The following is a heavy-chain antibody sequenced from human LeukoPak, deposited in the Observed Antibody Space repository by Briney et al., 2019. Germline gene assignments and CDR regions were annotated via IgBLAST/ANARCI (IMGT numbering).Heavy chain of an antibody. J-gene: IGHJ4*02. CDR2: INPNSGGT. D-gene: IGHD5-24*01. V-gene: IGHV1-2*02. CDR3: ARVPMASYFDY. Sequence: GASVKVSCKASGYTFTGYYMHWVRQAPGQGLECIGWINPNSGGTNYAQKFQGRVTMTRDTSISTAYMELSRLRSDDTAVYYCARVPMASYFDYWGQGTLVTVSS. CDR1: GYTFTGYY.